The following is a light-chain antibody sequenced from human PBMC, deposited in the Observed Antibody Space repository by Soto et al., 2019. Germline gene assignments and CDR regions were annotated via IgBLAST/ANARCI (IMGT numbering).Light chain of an antibody. CDR3: QSYDSSLTAFYI. V-gene: IGLV1-40*01. CDR2: GNS. Sequence: QSLLPHPPSVSWAPGQTVTISCTGSSSNLGAGYDVHWYQQLPGTAPKLVIFGNSKRPSGIPDRFSGSKSASSASLAITGLQAEDEAHYYCQSYDSSLTAFYIFGTGTKVTVL. CDR1: SSNLGAGYD. J-gene: IGLJ1*01.